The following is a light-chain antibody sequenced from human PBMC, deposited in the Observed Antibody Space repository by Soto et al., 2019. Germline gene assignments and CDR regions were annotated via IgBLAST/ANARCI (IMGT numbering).Light chain of an antibody. V-gene: IGLV2-14*01. J-gene: IGLJ2*01. CDR3: SSYTSRSTLVV. Sequence: QSALTQAASVSGSPGQSITISCTGTTTDVVGYNYVSWYQQHPAITPKRMTYDVSDQRTGGSNRFSGSKSGNTASLTISGLQAEDEADYYFSSYTSRSTLVVFGGGTKLTVL. CDR1: TTDVVGYNY. CDR2: DVS.